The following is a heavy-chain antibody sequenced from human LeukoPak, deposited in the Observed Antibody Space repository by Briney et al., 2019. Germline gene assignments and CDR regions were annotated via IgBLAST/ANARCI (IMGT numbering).Heavy chain of an antibody. J-gene: IGHJ4*02. Sequence: PGGSLRLSCAASGFTFSTYWMSWVRQAPGTGLEWVANINPGGTETYYVEPVKGQFTISRDNAKNLVYLQMNSLRAEDSAVYHCGRFGYVAGVDLWGQGTLVTVSS. CDR2: INPGGTET. D-gene: IGHD6-19*01. CDR3: GRFGYVAGVDL. V-gene: IGHV3-7*01. CDR1: GFTFSTYW.